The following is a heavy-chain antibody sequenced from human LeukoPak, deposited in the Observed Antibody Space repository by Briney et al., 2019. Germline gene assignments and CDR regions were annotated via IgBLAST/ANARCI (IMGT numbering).Heavy chain of an antibody. J-gene: IGHJ3*02. Sequence: ASVKVSCKASGFTFINYYMHWVRQAPGQGLEWMGWINPNSGGTNYAQKFQGRVTMTRDTSISTAYMELSRLRSDDTAVYYCARDLNIVVVTAILGGGAFDIWGQGTMVTVSS. CDR3: ARDLNIVVVTAILGGGAFDI. D-gene: IGHD2-21*02. V-gene: IGHV1-2*02. CDR2: INPNSGGT. CDR1: GFTFINYY.